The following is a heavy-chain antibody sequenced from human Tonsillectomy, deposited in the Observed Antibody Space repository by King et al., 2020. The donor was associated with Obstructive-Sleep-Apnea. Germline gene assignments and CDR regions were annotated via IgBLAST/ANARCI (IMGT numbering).Heavy chain of an antibody. CDR3: TSALGSRALRDNWFVL. V-gene: IGHV3-21*01. Sequence: VQLVESGGGLVKPGGSLRLSCAASGFIFSDYDMNWVRRAPGKGLEWVSSITTISHYIYYADSVKGRFTISRDNANNLVYLQMSSLRAEDTAMYYCTSALGSRALRDNWFVLWGQGTLVTVSS. J-gene: IGHJ5*02. D-gene: IGHD3-10*01. CDR1: GFIFSDYD. CDR2: ITTISHYI.